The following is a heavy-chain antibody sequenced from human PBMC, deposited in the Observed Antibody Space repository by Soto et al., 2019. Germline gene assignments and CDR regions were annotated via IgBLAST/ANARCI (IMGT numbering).Heavy chain of an antibody. Sequence: QVQRVESGGGVVQPGRSLRLSCAASGFTFSSYGMHWVRQAPGKGLEWVAVIWYDGSNKYYADSVKGRFTISRDNSKNTLYLQMNSLRAEDTAVYYCAREGGYDFWSAYDFDYWGQGTMVTVSS. J-gene: IGHJ4*02. CDR2: IWYDGSNK. CDR1: GFTFSSYG. CDR3: AREGGYDFWSAYDFDY. D-gene: IGHD3-3*01. V-gene: IGHV3-33*01.